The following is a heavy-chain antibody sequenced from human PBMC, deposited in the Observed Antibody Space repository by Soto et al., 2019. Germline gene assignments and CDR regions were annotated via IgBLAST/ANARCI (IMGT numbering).Heavy chain of an antibody. CDR1: GFTFSSDA. CDR2: ISGSGGST. Sequence: PGGSLRLSCAASGFTFSSDAMSWVRQAPGKGLEWVSAISGSGGSTYYADSVNGRFTISRDNSKNTLYLQMNSLRAEDTAVYYCAKNSYYGSGRKNYYYYYMDVWGKGTTVTVSS. V-gene: IGHV3-23*01. D-gene: IGHD3-10*01. CDR3: AKNSYYGSGRKNYYYYYMDV. J-gene: IGHJ6*03.